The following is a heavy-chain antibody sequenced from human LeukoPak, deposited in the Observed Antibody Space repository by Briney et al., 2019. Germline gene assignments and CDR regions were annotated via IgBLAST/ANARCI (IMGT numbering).Heavy chain of an antibody. D-gene: IGHD3-10*01. CDR3: ARPPAGGSGSYSYDY. CDR1: GYTFTSYG. Sequence: ASVKVSCKASGYTFTSYGISWVRQAPGQGLEWMGWISAYNGNTNYAQKLQGRVTMTIDTSTSTAYMELRSLRSDDTAVYYCARPPAGGSGSYSYDYWGQGTLVTVSS. J-gene: IGHJ4*02. V-gene: IGHV1-18*01. CDR2: ISAYNGNT.